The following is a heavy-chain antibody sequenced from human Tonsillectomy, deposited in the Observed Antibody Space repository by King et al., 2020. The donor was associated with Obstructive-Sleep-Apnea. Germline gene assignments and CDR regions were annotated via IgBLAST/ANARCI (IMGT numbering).Heavy chain of an antibody. V-gene: IGHV4-31*03. D-gene: IGHD2-21*02. Sequence: VQLQESGPGLVKPSQTLSLACTVSGGSISSGGHYWSWLRQHPGKGLEWIGYIYYSGGTYYNPSLKSRVTLSVDTSKSQFSLKLNSVTAADAAVYYCVRAETAEGTHFDYWGQGTLVIVSS. CDR2: IYYSGGT. CDR1: GGSISSGGHY. J-gene: IGHJ4*02. CDR3: VRAETAEGTHFDY.